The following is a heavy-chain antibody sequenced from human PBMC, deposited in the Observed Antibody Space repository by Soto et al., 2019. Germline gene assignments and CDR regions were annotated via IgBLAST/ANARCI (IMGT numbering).Heavy chain of an antibody. V-gene: IGHV4-61*01. J-gene: IGHJ4*02. Sequence: SETLSLTCSVSDGSVNSGNYYWSWIRQPPGKGLEWIGHIYYIGTTNYNPSLKSRVTISVDTSKNQFSLKVTSVTAADTAVYFCAREEKQLSRYGGDFDYWGLGILVTV. D-gene: IGHD3-16*01. CDR3: AREEKQLSRYGGDFDY. CDR2: IYYIGTT. CDR1: DGSVNSGNYY.